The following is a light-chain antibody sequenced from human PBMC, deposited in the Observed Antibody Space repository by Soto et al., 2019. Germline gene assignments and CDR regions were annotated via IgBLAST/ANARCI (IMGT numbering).Light chain of an antibody. J-gene: IGLJ1*01. CDR3: CSYASSSTYV. CDR1: TRNVGLYQA. V-gene: IGLV2-23*02. CDR2: EVN. Sequence: QSALTQPASVSGSAGQSGTISCTGTTRNVGLYQAISWYQQHPGKAPKLILYEVNQRPSGVSNRFSGSKSGNTASLTISGLQPEDEADYYCCSYASSSTYVFGTGTKVTVL.